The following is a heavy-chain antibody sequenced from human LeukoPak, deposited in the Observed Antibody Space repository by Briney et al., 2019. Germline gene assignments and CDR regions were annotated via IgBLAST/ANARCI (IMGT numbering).Heavy chain of an antibody. CDR2: INPNSGGI. V-gene: IGHV1-2*02. D-gene: IGHD3-10*01. CDR3: ARDRSTMVRGENFAFDI. CDR1: GYTFSDYY. J-gene: IGHJ3*02. Sequence: EASVKVSCKASGYTFSDYYMHWVRQSPGQALEWRGWINPNSGGINYAQWFQGSVTMTRDTSLSTAYMELSRLRSDDTAVYYCARDRSTMVRGENFAFDIWGQGTMVTVSS.